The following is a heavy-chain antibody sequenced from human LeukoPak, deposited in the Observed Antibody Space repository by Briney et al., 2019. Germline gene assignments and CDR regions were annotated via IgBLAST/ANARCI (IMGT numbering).Heavy chain of an antibody. D-gene: IGHD6-13*01. CDR1: GGSIRGYY. J-gene: IGHJ1*01. Sequence: PSETLSLTCTVSGGSIRGYYWSWIRQPPGKGLEWIGYIYYSGSTNYNPSLKSRVAISVDTSKNQFSLKLSSVTAADTAVYYCAGYSSSLEYFHPWGQGTLVTVSS. CDR3: AGYSSSLEYFHP. V-gene: IGHV4-59*01. CDR2: IYYSGST.